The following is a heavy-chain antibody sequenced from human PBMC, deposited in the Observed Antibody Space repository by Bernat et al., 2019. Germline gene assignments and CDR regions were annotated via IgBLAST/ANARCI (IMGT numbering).Heavy chain of an antibody. V-gene: IGHV4-31*03. J-gene: IGHJ6*02. D-gene: IGHD3-10*01. Sequence: QVQLQESGPGLVKPSQTLSLTCTVSGGSISSGGYYWSWIRQHPGKGLEWIGYIYYGGSTYYNPSLKSRVTISVDPSKNQFSLKLSSVTAADTAVYYCARDNVASGSYYAVYGMDVWGQGTTVTVS. CDR1: GGSISSGGYY. CDR2: IYYGGST. CDR3: ARDNVASGSYYAVYGMDV.